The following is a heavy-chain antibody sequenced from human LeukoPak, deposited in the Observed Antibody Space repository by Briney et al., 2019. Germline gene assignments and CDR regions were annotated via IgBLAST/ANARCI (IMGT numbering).Heavy chain of an antibody. CDR2: NYHSGST. D-gene: IGHD1-14*01. CDR1: GGSISIGGYY. Sequence: SETLSLTCTVSGGSISIGGYYWSWIRQAPGKGLEWIGYNYHSGSTYYNPSLKSRVTISVDRSKNQFSLKQSSVTAADTAVYYCAGTTGYRIAFDYWGQGTLVTVSS. CDR3: AGTTGYRIAFDY. V-gene: IGHV4-30-2*01. J-gene: IGHJ4*01.